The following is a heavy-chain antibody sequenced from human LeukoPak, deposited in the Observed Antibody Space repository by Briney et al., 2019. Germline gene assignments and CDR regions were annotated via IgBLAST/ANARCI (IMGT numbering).Heavy chain of an antibody. V-gene: IGHV4-34*01. CDR3: AREVVPAATARYGMDV. Sequence: SESLSLTCAVYGASFSSYYWSWIRQPPGKGLEWIGEINHSGSTNYNPSLKSRVTISVDTSKNQFSLKLSSVTAADTAVYYCAREVVPAATARYGMDVWGQGTTVTVSS. CDR1: GASFSSYY. D-gene: IGHD2-2*01. J-gene: IGHJ6*02. CDR2: INHSGST.